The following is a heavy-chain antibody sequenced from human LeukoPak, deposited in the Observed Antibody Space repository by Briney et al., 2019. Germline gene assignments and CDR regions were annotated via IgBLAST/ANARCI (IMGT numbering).Heavy chain of an antibody. CDR3: ARNYLDAFDI. J-gene: IGHJ3*02. CDR1: GGSISSSSYY. V-gene: IGHV4-39*01. D-gene: IGHD5-24*01. CDR2: IYYSGST. Sequence: PSETLSLTCTVSGGSISSSSYYWGWIRQPPGKGLEWIGSIYYSGSTYYNPPLKSRVTISVDTSKNQFSLKLSSVTAADTAVYYCARNYLDAFDIWGQGTMVTVSS.